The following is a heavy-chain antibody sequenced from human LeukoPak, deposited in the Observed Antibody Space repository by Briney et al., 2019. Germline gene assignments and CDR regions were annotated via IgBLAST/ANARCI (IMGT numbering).Heavy chain of an antibody. CDR1: GGSFSGYY. D-gene: IGHD3-10*01. Sequence: SETLSLTCAVYGGSFSGYYWSWIRQPPGKGLEWIGEINHSGSTNYNPSLKSRVTISVDTSKNQFSLKLSSVTAADTAVYYCARREIYYGSGSYYDWFGPWGQGTLVTVSS. J-gene: IGHJ5*02. CDR3: ARREIYYGSGSYYDWFGP. CDR2: INHSGST. V-gene: IGHV4-34*01.